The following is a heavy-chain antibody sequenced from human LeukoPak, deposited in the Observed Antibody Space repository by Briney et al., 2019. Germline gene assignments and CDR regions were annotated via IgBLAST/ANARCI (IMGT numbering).Heavy chain of an antibody. CDR1: GGSISSGGYS. Sequence: SQTLSLTCAVSGGSISSGGYSWSWIQQPPGKGLEWIGYIYHSGSTYYNPSLKSRVTISVDRSKNQFSLKLSSVTAADTAVYYCARSLGYCSGGSCRDAFDTWGQGTMVTVSS. D-gene: IGHD2-15*01. CDR3: ARSLGYCSGGSCRDAFDT. CDR2: IYHSGST. J-gene: IGHJ3*02. V-gene: IGHV4-30-2*01.